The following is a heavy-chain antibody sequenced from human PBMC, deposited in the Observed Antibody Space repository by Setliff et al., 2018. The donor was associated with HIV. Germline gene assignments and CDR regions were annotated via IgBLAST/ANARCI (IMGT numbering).Heavy chain of an antibody. CDR3: ARGRKKVRGPYNWFDP. J-gene: IGHJ5*02. Sequence: LSLTCAVYGGSFSGYYWSWIRQPPGKGLEWIGEINHSGSTNYNPSLKSRVTISVDTSKNQFSLKLSSVTAADTAVYYCARGRKKVRGPYNWFDPWGQGTRVTVS. V-gene: IGHV4-34*01. CDR2: INHSGST. CDR1: GGSFSGYY. D-gene: IGHD3-10*01.